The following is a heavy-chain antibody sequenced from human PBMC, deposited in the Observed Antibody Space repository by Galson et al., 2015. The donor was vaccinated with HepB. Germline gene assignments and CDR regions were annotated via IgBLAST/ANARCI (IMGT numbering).Heavy chain of an antibody. CDR2: IIPIFGTA. CDR3: ASERGYSYGHNYFDY. CDR1: GGTFSSYA. V-gene: IGHV1-69*13. Sequence: SVKVSCKASGGTFSSYAISWVRQAPGQGLEWVGGIIPIFGTANYAQKFQGRVTITADESTSTAYMELSSLRSEDTAVYYCASERGYSYGHNYFDYWGQGTLVTVSS. D-gene: IGHD5-18*01. J-gene: IGHJ4*02.